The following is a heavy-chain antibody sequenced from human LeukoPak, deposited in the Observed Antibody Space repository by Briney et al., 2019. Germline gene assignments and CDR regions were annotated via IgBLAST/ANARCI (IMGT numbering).Heavy chain of an antibody. J-gene: IGHJ4*02. Sequence: GGSLRLSCAASGFTFSSYAMHWVRQAPGKGLEWVAVISYDGSNKYYADSVKGRFTISRDNSKNALYLQMNSLRAEDTAVYYCARESPSGYYYSDYWGQGTLVTVSS. V-gene: IGHV3-30-3*01. CDR3: ARESPSGYYYSDY. CDR2: ISYDGSNK. CDR1: GFTFSSYA. D-gene: IGHD5-18*01.